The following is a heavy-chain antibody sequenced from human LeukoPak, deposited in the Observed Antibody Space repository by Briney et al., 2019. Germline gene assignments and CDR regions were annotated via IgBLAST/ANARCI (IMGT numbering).Heavy chain of an antibody. D-gene: IGHD6-19*01. J-gene: IGHJ4*02. CDR3: ARQPRGSRPAGLVDY. CDR2: INHSGRS. V-gene: IGHV4-34*01. CDR1: GGSFSGYY. Sequence: SETLSLTCAVYGGSFSGYYWTWIRQIPGKGLEWVGEINHSGRSNYNPSLKSRVTISVDTSKNQFSLKLSSVTAADTAVYYCARQPRGSRPAGLVDYWGQGTLVTVSS.